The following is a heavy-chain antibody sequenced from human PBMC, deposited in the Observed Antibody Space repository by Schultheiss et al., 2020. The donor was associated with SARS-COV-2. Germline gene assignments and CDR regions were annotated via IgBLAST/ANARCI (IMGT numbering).Heavy chain of an antibody. V-gene: IGHV4-4*08. Sequence: SETLSLTCTVSGGSISSYYWSWIRQPPGKGLEWIGRIYTSGSTNYNPSLKSRVTISVDTSKNQFSLKLSSVTAADTAVYYCARRRYSSGWYWFDPWGQGTLVTVSS. CDR1: GGSISSYY. J-gene: IGHJ5*02. D-gene: IGHD6-19*01. CDR3: ARRRYSSGWYWFDP. CDR2: IYTSGST.